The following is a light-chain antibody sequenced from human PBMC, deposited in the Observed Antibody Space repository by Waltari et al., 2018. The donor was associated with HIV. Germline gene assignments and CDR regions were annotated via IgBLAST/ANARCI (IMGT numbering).Light chain of an antibody. Sequence: MTQSQSSLSASVGDRVTITCQASQDISNYLNWYQQKPGKAPKLLIYDASNLETGVPSRFSGSGSGTDFTFTISSLQPEDIATYYCQQYDNLPYTFGQGTKLEIK. CDR2: DAS. J-gene: IGKJ2*01. CDR1: QDISNY. V-gene: IGKV1-33*01. CDR3: QQYDNLPYT.